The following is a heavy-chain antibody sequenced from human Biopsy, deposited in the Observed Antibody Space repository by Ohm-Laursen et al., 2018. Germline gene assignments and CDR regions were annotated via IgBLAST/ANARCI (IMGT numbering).Heavy chain of an antibody. CDR2: MNPDSGNT. Sequence: SVKVSCKASGHTFTSYEINWVRQATGQGLEWMGWMNPDSGNTGYAQNFQGRVTMTRNTSISTAYMELSSLRSEDTAVYFCARADPPLFYYGSGSSNWFDPWGQGTLVTVSS. CDR3: ARADPPLFYYGSGSSNWFDP. J-gene: IGHJ5*02. V-gene: IGHV1-8*01. CDR1: GHTFTSYE. D-gene: IGHD3-10*01.